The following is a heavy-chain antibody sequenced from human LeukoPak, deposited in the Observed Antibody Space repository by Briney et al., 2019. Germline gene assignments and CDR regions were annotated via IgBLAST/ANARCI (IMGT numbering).Heavy chain of an antibody. CDR2: ISGSGGST. D-gene: IGHD2-2*01. CDR3: ARALVVPALVRRFDP. J-gene: IGHJ5*02. Sequence: GGSLRLSCAASGFTFSSYAMSWVRQAPGKGLEWVSAISGSGGSTYYADSVKGRFTISRDNSKNTLYLQMNSLRAEDTAVYYCARALVVPALVRRFDPWGQGTLVTVSS. CDR1: GFTFSSYA. V-gene: IGHV3-23*01.